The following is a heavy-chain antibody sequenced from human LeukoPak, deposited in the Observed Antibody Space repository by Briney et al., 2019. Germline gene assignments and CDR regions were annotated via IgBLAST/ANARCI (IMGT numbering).Heavy chain of an antibody. J-gene: IGHJ4*02. CDR1: RASINTGDSY. CDR2: IYYTGST. Sequence: SETLSLTSTVPRASINTGDSYWSWIRQPPGKGLEWIGYIYYTGSTYYNPSLKSRVTISVDTSKNQFSLKLTSVTAADTAVYFCARVGGSVVPAAIGLDYWGQGTLVTVSS. D-gene: IGHD2-2*02. V-gene: IGHV4-30-4*08. CDR3: ARVGGSVVPAAIGLDY.